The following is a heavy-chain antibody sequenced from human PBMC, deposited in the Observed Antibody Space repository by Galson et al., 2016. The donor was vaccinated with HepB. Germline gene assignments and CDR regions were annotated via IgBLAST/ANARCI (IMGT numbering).Heavy chain of an antibody. CDR1: GYSFTGNY. V-gene: IGHV1-2*02. CDR3: AKTGITFRWFDT. J-gene: IGHJ5*02. Sequence: SVKVSCKASGYSFTGNYIHWVRQAPGQGLEWMGSINPSSGRTNSAQGFQDRVTLTRDTSTATAYLELSGRRASDTAIYYWAKTGITFRWFDTWGQGTLVTVSS. CDR2: INPSSGRT. D-gene: IGHD3-16*01.